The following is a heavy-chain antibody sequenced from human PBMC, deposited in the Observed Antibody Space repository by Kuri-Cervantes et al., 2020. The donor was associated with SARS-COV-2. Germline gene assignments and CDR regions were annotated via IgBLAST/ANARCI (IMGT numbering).Heavy chain of an antibody. D-gene: IGHD6-19*01. V-gene: IGHV3-21*01. J-gene: IGHJ4*02. CDR3: ARDVGGDNSGWYDY. CDR1: GFTFSSYS. CDR2: ISSSSSYI. Sequence: GGSLRLSCAASGFTFSSYSMNWVRQAPGKGLEWVSSISSSSSYIYSADSVKGRFTISRDNAKNSLYLQMNSLRAEDTAVYYCARDVGGDNSGWYDYWGQGTLVTVSS.